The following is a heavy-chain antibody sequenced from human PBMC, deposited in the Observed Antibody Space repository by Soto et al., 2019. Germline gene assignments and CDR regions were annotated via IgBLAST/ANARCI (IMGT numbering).Heavy chain of an antibody. J-gene: IGHJ4*02. CDR3: ARSVTIFGVSLDY. CDR1: GFTVSSNY. CDR2: LYSGGTT. V-gene: IGHV3-66*01. D-gene: IGHD3-3*01. Sequence: EVQLVESGGGLVQPGGSLRLSCAASGFTVSSNYMSWVRQAPGKGLEWVSVLYSGGTTSYADSVKGRFTISRDNSKNTLYLQMSSLRAEDTAVYYCARSVTIFGVSLDYWGQGTLVTVSS.